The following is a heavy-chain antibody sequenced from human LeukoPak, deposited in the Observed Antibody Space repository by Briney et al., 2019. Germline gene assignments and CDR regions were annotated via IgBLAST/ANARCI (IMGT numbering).Heavy chain of an antibody. CDR1: GFTFSSYW. J-gene: IGHJ4*02. Sequence: PGGSLRLSCAASGFTFSSYWMHWVRQAPGKGLVWVSRINSDGGSTSYTDSVKGRFTISRDNAKNTLYLQMNSLRAEDTAVYYCARDYTGGWNDYWGQGTLVTVSS. CDR2: INSDGGST. D-gene: IGHD7-27*01. CDR3: ARDYTGGWNDY. V-gene: IGHV3-74*01.